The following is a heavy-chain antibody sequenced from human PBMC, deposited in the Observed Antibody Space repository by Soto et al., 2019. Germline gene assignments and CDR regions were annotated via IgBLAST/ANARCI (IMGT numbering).Heavy chain of an antibody. CDR3: ARVHSDFSFDP. CDR2: IYYSGST. J-gene: IGHJ5*02. V-gene: IGHV4-39*01. D-gene: IGHD4-4*01. Sequence: QLQLQESGPGLVKPSETLSLTCSVSGGSISSSSYFWGWIRQPPGKGLEWLGSIYYSGSTYYNPSIKSRVTVSVDKSKNPFSLKLSSVTAADTAVYYCARVHSDFSFDPWGQGTLVTVSS. CDR1: GGSISSSSYF.